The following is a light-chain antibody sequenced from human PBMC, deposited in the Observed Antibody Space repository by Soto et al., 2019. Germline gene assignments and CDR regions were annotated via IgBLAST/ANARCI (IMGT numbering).Light chain of an antibody. CDR2: ENN. V-gene: IGLV1-51*02. Sequence: QSVLTQPPSVSAAPGQTVTISCSGSSSNIGNNYVSWYQQLPGAAPKLLIYENNKRPSGIPDRFSGSKSATSATLGITGLQTGDEADYYCGTWDNSLSAGVFGGGTQLTVL. J-gene: IGLJ3*02. CDR3: GTWDNSLSAGV. CDR1: SSNIGNNY.